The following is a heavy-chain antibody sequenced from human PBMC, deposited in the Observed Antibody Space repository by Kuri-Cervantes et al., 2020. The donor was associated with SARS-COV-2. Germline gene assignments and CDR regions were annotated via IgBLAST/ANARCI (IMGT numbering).Heavy chain of an antibody. D-gene: IGHD3-22*01. Sequence: SGPTLVKPTQTLTLTCTFSGFPLSTSGVGVGWIRQPPGKALEWLALIYWDDDERYSPSLKSRLTITKDTSKNQVVLTMTNMDPVDTATYYCAHRGYYDSSGSLDYWGQGTLVTVSS. CDR1: GFPLSTSGVG. CDR3: AHRGYYDSSGSLDY. J-gene: IGHJ4*02. CDR2: IYWDDDE. V-gene: IGHV2-5*02.